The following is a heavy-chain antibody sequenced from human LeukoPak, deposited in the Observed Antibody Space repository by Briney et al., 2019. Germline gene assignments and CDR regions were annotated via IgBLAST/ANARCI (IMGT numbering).Heavy chain of an antibody. Sequence: PGGSLRLSCAASGFTFSSYGMSWVRQAPGKGLEWVSAISGSGGSTYYADSVKGRFTISRDNSKNTLYLQMNSLRAEDTAVYYCAKATPPFTYYYGSGSFPSDYWGQGTLVTVSS. J-gene: IGHJ4*02. CDR1: GFTFSSYG. CDR3: AKATPPFTYYYGSGSFPSDY. V-gene: IGHV3-23*01. D-gene: IGHD3-10*01. CDR2: ISGSGGST.